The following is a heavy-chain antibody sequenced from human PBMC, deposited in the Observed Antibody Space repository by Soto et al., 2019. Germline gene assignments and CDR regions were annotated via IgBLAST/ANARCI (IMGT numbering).Heavy chain of an antibody. V-gene: IGHV3-30*03. CDR2: ISYDGSNK. Sequence: GGSLRLSCAASGFTFSNYGMHWVRQAPGKGLEWVAVISYDGSNKYYADSVKGRFTISRDNSKNTLYLQMNSLRAEDTAVYYCASTIYGDYGNWGQGTLVTVS. CDR1: GFTFSNYG. J-gene: IGHJ4*02. CDR3: ASTIYGDYGN. D-gene: IGHD4-17*01.